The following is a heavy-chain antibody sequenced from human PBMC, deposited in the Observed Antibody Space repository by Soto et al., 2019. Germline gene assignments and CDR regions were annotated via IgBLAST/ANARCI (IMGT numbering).Heavy chain of an antibody. J-gene: IGHJ4*02. D-gene: IGHD6-19*01. Sequence: GGSLRLSCAACGFTFSSYGMHWVRQAPGKGLEWVAVIWYDGSNKYYADSVKGRFTTSRDNSKNTLYLQMNSLRAEDTAVYYCARDQQWLVRFYFDFWGQGTLVTVSS. CDR3: ARDQQWLVRFYFDF. CDR2: IWYDGSNK. V-gene: IGHV3-33*01. CDR1: GFTFSSYG.